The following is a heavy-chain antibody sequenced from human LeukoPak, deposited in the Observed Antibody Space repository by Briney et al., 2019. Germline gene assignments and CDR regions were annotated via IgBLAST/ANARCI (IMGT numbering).Heavy chain of an antibody. J-gene: IGHJ4*02. Sequence: GGSLRLSCAASGFTFSSYAMHWVRQATGKGLEWVAVISYDGSNKYYADSVKGRFTISRDNSKNTLYLQMNSLRAEDTAVYYCARGLDYWGQGTLVTVSS. V-gene: IGHV3-30-3*01. CDR2: ISYDGSNK. CDR3: ARGLDY. CDR1: GFTFSSYA.